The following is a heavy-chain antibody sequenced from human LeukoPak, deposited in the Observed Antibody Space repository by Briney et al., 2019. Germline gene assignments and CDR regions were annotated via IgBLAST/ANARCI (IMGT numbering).Heavy chain of an antibody. V-gene: IGHV3-9*01. CDR1: GFTFDDYA. J-gene: IGHJ4*02. CDR3: ARAFYQAAGISAR. D-gene: IGHD6-6*01. CDR2: ISWNSGSI. Sequence: PGRSLRLSCAASGFTFDDYAMHWVRQAPGKGLEWVSAISWNSGSIGYADSVKGRFTISRDNAKNSLYLQMSNLRVEDTAVYYCARAFYQAAGISARWGQGTLVTVSS.